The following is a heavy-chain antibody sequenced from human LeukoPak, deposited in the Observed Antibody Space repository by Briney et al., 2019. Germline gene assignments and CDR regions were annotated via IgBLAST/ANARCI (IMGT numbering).Heavy chain of an antibody. J-gene: IGHJ5*02. CDR3: ARGGFYYDILTGYLT. Sequence: KPSETLSLTCAVFGYSISSGYYWGWIRQPPGKGLEWIGSIYHSGSTYYNPSLKSRVTISVDTSKNQFSLKLSSVTAADTAVYYCARGGFYYDILTGYLTWGQGTLVTVSS. CDR1: GYSISSGYY. V-gene: IGHV4-38-2*01. D-gene: IGHD3-9*01. CDR2: IYHSGST.